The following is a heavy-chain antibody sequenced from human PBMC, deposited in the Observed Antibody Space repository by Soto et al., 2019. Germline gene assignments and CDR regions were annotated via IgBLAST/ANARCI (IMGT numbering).Heavy chain of an antibody. V-gene: IGHV4-59*01. Sequence: QVQLQESGPGLVKPSETLSLTCTVSGGTISRYYWSWIRQPPGKGLEWIGYMYNTGSTVYNPSFKSRVTISVNTSTNQFSLKLNSVTAAETVVYYCARDLWGYCGTDCYPLDVWGQGTTVTVSS. CDR3: ARDLWGYCGTDCYPLDV. CDR2: MYNTGST. J-gene: IGHJ6*02. D-gene: IGHD2-21*02. CDR1: GGTISRYY.